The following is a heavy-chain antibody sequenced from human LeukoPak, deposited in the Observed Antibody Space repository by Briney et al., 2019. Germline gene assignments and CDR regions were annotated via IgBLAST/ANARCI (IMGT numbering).Heavy chain of an antibody. CDR2: IIPIFGTA. Sequence: SVKVSCKASGGTFSSYAISWVRQAPGQGLEWMGGIIPIFGTANYAQKFQGRVTITTDESTSTAYMELSSLRSEDTAVYCCASPTTYTGEIAVAAPWYFDLWGRGTLVTVSS. D-gene: IGHD6-19*01. CDR1: GGTFSSYA. V-gene: IGHV1-69*05. CDR3: ASPTTYTGEIAVAAPWYFDL. J-gene: IGHJ2*01.